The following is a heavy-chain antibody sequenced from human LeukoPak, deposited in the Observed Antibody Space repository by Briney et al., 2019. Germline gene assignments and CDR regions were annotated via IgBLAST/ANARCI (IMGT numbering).Heavy chain of an antibody. D-gene: IGHD3-10*01. CDR1: GFTFTRHS. J-gene: IGHJ4*02. CDR2: ITSNGDSM. Sequence: PGGSLRLSRAASGFTFTRHSMHWVRQAPGKGLEYVSAITSNGDSMYYANSVKGRFTISRDNSKNILYLQMGSLGAEDMAVYYCAREIYGPGDLPFDYWGQGTLVTVSS. CDR3: AREIYGPGDLPFDY. V-gene: IGHV3-64*01.